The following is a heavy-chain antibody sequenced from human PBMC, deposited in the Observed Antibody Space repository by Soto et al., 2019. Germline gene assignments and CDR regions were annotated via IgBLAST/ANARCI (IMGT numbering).Heavy chain of an antibody. D-gene: IGHD4-17*01. CDR2: IYYSGST. CDR1: GGSISSGGYS. CDR3: ARGRLRRTMDYYYGMDV. V-gene: IGHV4-31*03. Sequence: QVQLQESGPGLVKPSQTLSLTCTVSGGSISSGGYSWSWIRQHPGKGLEWIGYIYYSGSTYYNPSLKSRVTISVDTSKNQFSLKLSSVTAADTAVYYCARGRLRRTMDYYYGMDVWGQGTTVTVSS. J-gene: IGHJ6*02.